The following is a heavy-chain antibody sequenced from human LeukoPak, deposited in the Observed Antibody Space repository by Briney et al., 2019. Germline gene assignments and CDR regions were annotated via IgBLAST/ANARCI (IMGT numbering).Heavy chain of an antibody. J-gene: IGHJ3*02. Sequence: QTGGSLRLSCPASGFTFSNYWMHWVRKAPGKGLVWVSRINTDGSRITYADSVKGRFTISRDNAMNTVYLQMNSLRAEDTAVYYCARGSSGWYFAFDIWGQGTMVTVSS. CDR1: GFTFSNYW. CDR3: ARGSSGWYFAFDI. CDR2: INTDGSRI. V-gene: IGHV3-74*01. D-gene: IGHD6-19*01.